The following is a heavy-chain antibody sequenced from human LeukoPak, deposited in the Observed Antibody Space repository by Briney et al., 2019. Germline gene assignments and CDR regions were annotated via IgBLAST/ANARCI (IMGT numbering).Heavy chain of an antibody. CDR3: ARAPISIAVAGHLFDY. V-gene: IGHV3-7*04. D-gene: IGHD6-19*01. CDR2: IKQDGSEK. Sequence: GGSLRLSCAASGFTFSSYWMSWVRQAPGKGLEWVANIKQDGSEKYYVDSVKGRFTISKDNAKNSLYLQMNSLRAEDTAVYYCARAPISIAVAGHLFDYWGQGTLVTVSS. J-gene: IGHJ4*02. CDR1: GFTFSSYW.